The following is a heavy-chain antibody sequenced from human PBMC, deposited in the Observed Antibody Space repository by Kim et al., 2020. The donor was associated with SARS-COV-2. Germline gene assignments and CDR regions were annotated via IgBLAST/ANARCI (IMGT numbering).Heavy chain of an antibody. Sequence: GESLKISCQGSGYSVSNHWIGWVRQMPGKGLEWMAIIYLSNSIAKYNPSFRGQVTISADKSISTAYLQWSSLEASDNGIYYCVGALDVTFYWYSWGQGTLVPVSS. CDR2: IYLSNSIA. J-gene: IGHJ4*02. V-gene: IGHV5-51*01. D-gene: IGHD3-9*01. CDR1: GYSVSNHW. CDR3: VGALDVTFYWYS.